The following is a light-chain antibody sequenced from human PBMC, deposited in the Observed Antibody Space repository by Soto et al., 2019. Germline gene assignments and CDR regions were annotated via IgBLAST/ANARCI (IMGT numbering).Light chain of an antibody. J-gene: IGLJ1*01. CDR3: ATWDSSLSAGV. V-gene: IGLV1-51*02. CDR2: EDT. CDR1: SSNIENNY. Sequence: QSVLTHPPSVSAAPGHKVTISCSGSSSNIENNYVSWYQQLPGTAPKLLIYEDTTRPSGIPDRFSGSKSGTSATLGITGLQTGDEADYYCATWDSSLSAGVFGTGTKVTVL.